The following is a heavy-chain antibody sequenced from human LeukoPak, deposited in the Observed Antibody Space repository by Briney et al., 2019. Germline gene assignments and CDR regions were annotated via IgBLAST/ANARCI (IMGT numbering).Heavy chain of an antibody. J-gene: IGHJ6*02. CDR3: ARDLYSYGSYYYYYYGMDV. CDR1: GFTFSSYW. Sequence: GGSLRLSCAASGFTFSSYWMHWVRQAPGKGLVWVSRINSDGSSTSYADSVKGRFTISRDNAKNTLYLQMNSLRAEDTAVYYCARDLYSYGSYYYYYYGMDVWGQGTTVTVSS. CDR2: INSDGSST. D-gene: IGHD5-18*01. V-gene: IGHV3-74*01.